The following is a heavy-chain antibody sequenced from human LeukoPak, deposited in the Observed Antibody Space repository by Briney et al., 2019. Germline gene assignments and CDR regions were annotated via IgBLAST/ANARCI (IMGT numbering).Heavy chain of an antibody. J-gene: IGHJ6*03. CDR2: INWNGGST. CDR3: ARSAAAGFSYYSYYLDV. V-gene: IGHV3-20*04. Sequence: GGSLRLSCAASGFTFDDYGMSWVRQAPGKGLEWVSCINWNGGSTGYADSVKGRFTISRDNAKNSLYLQMNSLRAEDTAVYYCARSAAAGFSYYSYYLDVWGKGTTVTIFS. CDR1: GFTFDDYG. D-gene: IGHD6-13*01.